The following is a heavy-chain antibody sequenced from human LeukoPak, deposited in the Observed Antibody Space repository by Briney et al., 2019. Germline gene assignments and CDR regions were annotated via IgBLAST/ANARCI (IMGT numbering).Heavy chain of an antibody. D-gene: IGHD6-19*01. Sequence: GASVKVSCKTSGYTFTTYYMHWVRQAPGQGLEWMGIINPSGGTTNYAHKFQGRVTMTRDTSTTTLYMELSSLRSAATAVYYCARGRPGSGWSFDYWGQGTLVTVSS. CDR2: INPSGGTT. CDR3: ARGRPGSGWSFDY. J-gene: IGHJ4*02. CDR1: GYTFTTYY. V-gene: IGHV1-46*01.